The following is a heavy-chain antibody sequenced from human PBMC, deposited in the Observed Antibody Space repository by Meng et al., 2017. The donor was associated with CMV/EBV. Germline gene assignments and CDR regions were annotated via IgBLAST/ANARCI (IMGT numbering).Heavy chain of an antibody. CDR2: ISYDGSNK. J-gene: IGHJ6*02. Sequence: LSLTCTVSGGSISSSSYYWGWVRQAPGKGLEWVAVISYDGSNKYYPDSVKARFTIPRDNSKNTLYLQMNSLRAEDTAVYYCARGDIVLMVFNSGVLYGMDVWGQGTTVTVSS. CDR3: ARGDIVLMVFNSGVLYGMDV. CDR1: GGSISSSSYY. D-gene: IGHD2-8*01. V-gene: IGHV3-30-3*01.